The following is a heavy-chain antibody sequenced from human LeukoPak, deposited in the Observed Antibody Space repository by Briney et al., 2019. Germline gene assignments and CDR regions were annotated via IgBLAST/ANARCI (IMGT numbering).Heavy chain of an antibody. CDR1: GGSISSYY. V-gene: IGHV4-59*03. D-gene: IGHD5-18*01. CDR3: ARGYGYYFES. CDR2: IYSSGST. Sequence: SETLCLTCTVSGGSISSYYWNWIRQPPGKGLEWIGYIYSSGSTNYNPSLKSRVAISVDTSRNQFSLKLSSVTTADTAVYYCARGYGYYFESWGQGTLVTVSS. J-gene: IGHJ4*02.